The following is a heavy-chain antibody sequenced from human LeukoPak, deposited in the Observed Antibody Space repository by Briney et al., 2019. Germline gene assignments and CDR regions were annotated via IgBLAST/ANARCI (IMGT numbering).Heavy chain of an antibody. Sequence: SETLSLTCTVSGGSISSSSYYWGWIRQPPGKGLEWIGSIYYSGSTYYNPSLKSRVTISVDTSKNQFSLKLSSVTAADTAVYYCARNRITMVRGVIIVNWFDPWGQGTLVTVSS. CDR1: GGSISSSSYY. V-gene: IGHV4-39*01. CDR2: IYYSGST. D-gene: IGHD3-10*01. J-gene: IGHJ5*02. CDR3: ARNRITMVRGVIIVNWFDP.